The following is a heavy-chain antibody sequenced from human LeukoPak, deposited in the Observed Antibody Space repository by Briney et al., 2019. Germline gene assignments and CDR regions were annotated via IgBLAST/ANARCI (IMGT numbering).Heavy chain of an antibody. Sequence: PGGSLRLACAASGFTFSTYGMNWVCQAPGKGLEGVSSISSSSSYIYYADSVMGRFTISRDNAKNSLYLQMNSLRADDTAVYYCASGGYSDYYFDYWGQGTLVTVSS. J-gene: IGHJ4*02. CDR3: ASGGYSDYYFDY. CDR2: ISSSSSYI. D-gene: IGHD5-12*01. CDR1: GFTFSTYG. V-gene: IGHV3-21*01.